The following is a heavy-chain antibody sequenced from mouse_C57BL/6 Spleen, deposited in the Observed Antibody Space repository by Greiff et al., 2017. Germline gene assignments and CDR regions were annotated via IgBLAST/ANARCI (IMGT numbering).Heavy chain of an antibody. V-gene: IGHV3-6*01. J-gene: IGHJ2*01. D-gene: IGHD2-13*01. CDR2: ISYDGSN. Sequence: EVHLVESGPGLVKPSQSLSLTCSVTGYSITSGYYWNWIRQFPGNKLEWMGYISYDGSNNYNPSLKNRISITRDTSKNQFFLKLNSVTTEDTATYYCARDLGDPRNYCDYWGQGTTLTVSS. CDR1: GYSITSGYY. CDR3: ARDLGDPRNYCDY.